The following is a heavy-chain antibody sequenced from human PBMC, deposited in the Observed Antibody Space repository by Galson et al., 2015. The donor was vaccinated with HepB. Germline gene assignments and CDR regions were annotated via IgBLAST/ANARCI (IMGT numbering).Heavy chain of an antibody. CDR1: GFRFSGYA. CDR2: ITYDGDNI. J-gene: IGHJ4*02. CDR3: ARGGGGVISGVVITSYFDS. V-gene: IGHV3-30*04. D-gene: IGHD3-3*01. Sequence: SLRLSCAASGFRFSGYAIPWVRQAPGKGLEWVAGITYDGDNISYGGSARGRFTFSRANSETTVSPQMDSLRGEDTAVYYCARGGGGVISGVVITSYFDSWGQGTLVTVSS.